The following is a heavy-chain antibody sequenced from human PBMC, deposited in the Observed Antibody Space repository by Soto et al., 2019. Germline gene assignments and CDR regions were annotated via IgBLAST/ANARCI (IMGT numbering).Heavy chain of an antibody. J-gene: IGHJ4*02. V-gene: IGHV4-61*01. CDR2: VYYSGTT. D-gene: IGHD4-17*01. Sequence: PSETLSLTCSVSGGSVSNKTYYWSWIRQPPGKRLEWIGYVYYSGTTNYNPSLKSRVTISVDLSKNQFSLRLSSVTTADTALYYCARTTAVPNTLRSRYFFDYWGQGTLVTGS. CDR1: GGSVSNKTYY. CDR3: ARTTAVPNTLRSRYFFDY.